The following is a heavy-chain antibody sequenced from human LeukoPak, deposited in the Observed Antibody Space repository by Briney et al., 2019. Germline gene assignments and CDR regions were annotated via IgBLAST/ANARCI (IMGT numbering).Heavy chain of an antibody. CDR2: ISSSSTI. Sequence: GGSLRLSCAASGFTFSSYSMNWVRQAPGKGLEWVSYISSSSTIYYADSVKGRFTISRDNDKNSLYLQMNSLRAEDTAVYYCARVDTMIVVDLDAFDIWGQGTMVTVSS. V-gene: IGHV3-48*01. CDR1: GFTFSSYS. J-gene: IGHJ3*02. CDR3: ARVDTMIVVDLDAFDI. D-gene: IGHD3-22*01.